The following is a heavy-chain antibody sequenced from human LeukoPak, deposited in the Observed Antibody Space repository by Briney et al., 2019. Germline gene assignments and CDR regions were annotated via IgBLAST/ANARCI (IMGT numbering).Heavy chain of an antibody. J-gene: IGHJ4*02. CDR2: ISGSGGST. D-gene: IGHD6-19*01. Sequence: GGSLRLSCAASGFTFSSYAMSWVRQAPGKGLEWVSAISGSGGSTYYADSVKGRFTISRDNSKNTLYLQMNSLRAEGTAVYYCAKVNSGSYYFDYWGQGTLVTVSS. CDR1: GFTFSSYA. CDR3: AKVNSGSYYFDY. V-gene: IGHV3-23*01.